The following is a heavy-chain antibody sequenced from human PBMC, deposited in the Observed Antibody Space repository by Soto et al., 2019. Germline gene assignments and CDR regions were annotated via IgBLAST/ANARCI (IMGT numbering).Heavy chain of an antibody. D-gene: IGHD2-15*01. CDR1: GGSISSYY. CDR3: VRGSAANVY. CDR2: IYYSGST. J-gene: IGHJ4*02. V-gene: IGHV4-59*01. Sequence: LSLTCTVSGGSISSYYWSWIRQPPGKGLEWIGYIYYSGSTNYYPSLESRVSMSIDTSRNQFSLKLTSVTAADTAVYYCVRGSAANVYWGQGTLVTVSS.